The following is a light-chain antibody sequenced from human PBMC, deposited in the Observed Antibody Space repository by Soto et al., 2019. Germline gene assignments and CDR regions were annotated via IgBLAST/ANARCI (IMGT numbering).Light chain of an antibody. J-gene: IGKJ3*01. V-gene: IGKV1-27*01. CDR1: QGISNY. CDR2: AAS. Sequence: DIQMTQSPSSLSASVGDRVTITCRASQGISNYIAWYQQKPGKAPKLLIYAASTLKSGVPSRFSGSGSGTDFTLTINSLQPEDVATYSCQKYSSVLLFRPGTKVDIK. CDR3: QKYSSVLL.